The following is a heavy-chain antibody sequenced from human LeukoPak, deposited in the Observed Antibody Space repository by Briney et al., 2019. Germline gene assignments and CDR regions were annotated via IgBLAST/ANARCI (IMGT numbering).Heavy chain of an antibody. Sequence: GGSLRLSCAASEFTFSDYYMSWIRQALGKGLEWVSYISGTGNTIYYTDSVKGRFTISRDNSKNTLYLQMNSLRAEDTAVYYCAKDVLLWFGEFPSFDYWGQGTLVTVSS. D-gene: IGHD3-10*01. J-gene: IGHJ4*02. CDR3: AKDVLLWFGEFPSFDY. V-gene: IGHV3-11*01. CDR1: EFTFSDYY. CDR2: ISGTGNTI.